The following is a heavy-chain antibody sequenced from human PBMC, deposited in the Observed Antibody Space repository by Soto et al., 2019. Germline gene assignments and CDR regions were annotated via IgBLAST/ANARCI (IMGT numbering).Heavy chain of an antibody. CDR2: TYYRSKWYN. Sequence: SQTLSLPCAISGDSVSSNSAAWNWIRQSPSRGLEWLGRTYYRSKWYNDYAVSVKSRITINPDTSKNQFSLQLNSVTPEDTAVYYCARDEMATIVDYYYYGMDVWGQGTTVTVS. CDR1: GDSVSSNSAA. D-gene: IGHD5-12*01. CDR3: ARDEMATIVDYYYYGMDV. V-gene: IGHV6-1*01. J-gene: IGHJ6*02.